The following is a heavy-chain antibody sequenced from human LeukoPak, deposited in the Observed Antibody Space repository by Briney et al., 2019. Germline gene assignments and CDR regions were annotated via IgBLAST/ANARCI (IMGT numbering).Heavy chain of an antibody. CDR1: GGSISSYY. V-gene: IGHV4-59*01. J-gene: IGHJ4*02. Sequence: SETLSLTCTVSGGSISSYYWSWIRQPPGKGLEWIGYIYYSGSTNYNPSLKSRVTISVDTSKNQFSLKLSSVTAADTAVYYCARAWDYYGSGSYYYFDYWGQGTLVTVSS. CDR3: ARAWDYYGSGSYYYFDY. D-gene: IGHD3-10*01. CDR2: IYYSGST.